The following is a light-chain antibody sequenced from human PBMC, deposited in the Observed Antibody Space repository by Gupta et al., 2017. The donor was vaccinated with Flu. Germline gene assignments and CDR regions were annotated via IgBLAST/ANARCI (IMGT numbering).Light chain of an antibody. J-gene: IGKJ4*01. CDR2: AAS. Sequence: DIQMTQSPSSLSASVGDRIPITCQASQYIRHYLNWYQQKPGKAPKVLIYAASTLEPGAPTRFSGSGSGTEFRFTIDILHPEDFATYYCQQDSDLPVTFGGGTRVE. CDR3: QQDSDLPVT. V-gene: IGKV1-33*01. CDR1: QYIRHY.